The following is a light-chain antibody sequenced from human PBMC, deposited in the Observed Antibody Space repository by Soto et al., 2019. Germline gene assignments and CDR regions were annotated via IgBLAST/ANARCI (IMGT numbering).Light chain of an antibody. V-gene: IGLV2-14*01. Sequence: QSVLTQPASVSGSPGQSITISCTGASSDMGYNYVSWYQQHPGRAPKLMIYEVDNRPSGVSNRFSGSKSGNTASLTISGLQAEDEADYYCTSYRSTSTPFVFGTGTTVTVL. CDR3: TSYRSTSTPFV. J-gene: IGLJ1*01. CDR1: SSDMGYNY. CDR2: EVD.